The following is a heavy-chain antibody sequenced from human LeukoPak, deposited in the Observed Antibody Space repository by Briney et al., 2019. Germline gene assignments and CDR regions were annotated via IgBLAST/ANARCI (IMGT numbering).Heavy chain of an antibody. CDR3: ARRRTIGLSGYMDV. D-gene: IGHD2-2*01. CDR2: VYSSGST. J-gene: IGHJ6*03. CDR1: GGSISSYY. V-gene: IGHV4-59*08. Sequence: SETLSLTCTVSGGSISSYYWSWIRQPRGKGLEWIGDVYSSGSTNYNSSLESRVTISVGTSKKQFSLKLSSVTAADTAVYYCARRRTIGLSGYMDVWGKGTTVTVSS.